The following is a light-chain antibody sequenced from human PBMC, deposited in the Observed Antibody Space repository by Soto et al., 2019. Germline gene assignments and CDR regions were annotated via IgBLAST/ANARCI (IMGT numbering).Light chain of an antibody. V-gene: IGKV3-20*01. CDR1: QSVSSNY. CDR3: HQYGGSPGT. J-gene: IGKJ1*01. CDR2: DAS. Sequence: EIVFTQSPGTLSFSPGERATLSCRASQSVSSNYLAWYQQRPGQAPRLLIYDASSRATGVPDRFSGSGSGTDFTLTISRLEPEDFAVYYCHQYGGSPGTLGQGTKVDIK.